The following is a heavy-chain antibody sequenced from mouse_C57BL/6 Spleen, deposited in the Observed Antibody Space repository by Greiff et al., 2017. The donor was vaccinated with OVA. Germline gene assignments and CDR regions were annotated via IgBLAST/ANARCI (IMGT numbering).Heavy chain of an antibody. D-gene: IGHD2-3*01. CDR2: IYPGDGDN. Sequence: QVQLQQSGAELVKPGASVKISCKASGYAFSSYWMHWVKQRPGKGLEWIGQIYPGDGDNNYNEKFKGKATLTADKSSSTAYMQLSSLTSEDSAVYFCARWNGYYDDWGQGTTLTAST. CDR3: ARWNGYYDD. CDR1: GYAFSSYW. J-gene: IGHJ2*01. V-gene: IGHV1-80*01.